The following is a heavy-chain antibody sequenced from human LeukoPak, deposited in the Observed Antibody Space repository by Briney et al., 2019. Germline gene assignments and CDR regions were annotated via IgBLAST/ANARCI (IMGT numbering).Heavy chain of an antibody. CDR2: IYYSGST. CDR3: ARVGPAAIYYYYYYYMDV. V-gene: IGHV4-59*01. J-gene: IGHJ6*03. Sequence: SETLSLTCTVSGGSISNYYWSWIRQPPGKGLEWIGYIYYSGSTNYNPSLKSRVIISVDTSKNQFSLKLSSVTAADTAVYYCARVGPAAIYYYYYYYMDVWGKGTTVTVSS. CDR1: GGSISNYY. D-gene: IGHD2-2*01.